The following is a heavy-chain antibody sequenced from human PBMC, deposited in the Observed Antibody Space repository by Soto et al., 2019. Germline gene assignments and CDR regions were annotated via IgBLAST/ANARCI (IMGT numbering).Heavy chain of an antibody. D-gene: IGHD3-3*01. CDR2: ISAYNGYT. Sequence: ASVKVSCKASGYTFTKYGISWVRQAPGQGLEWMGWISAYNGYTTYTQKLQGRVTMTTDTSTSTAYMELRSLRSDDTAVYYCAREGAPHDSVANNWFDPWGQGTLVTVSS. CDR3: AREGAPHDSVANNWFDP. CDR1: GYTFTKYG. J-gene: IGHJ5*02. V-gene: IGHV1-18*01.